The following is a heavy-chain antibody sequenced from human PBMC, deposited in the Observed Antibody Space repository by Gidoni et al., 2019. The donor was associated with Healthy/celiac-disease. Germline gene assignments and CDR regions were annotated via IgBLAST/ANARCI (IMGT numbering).Heavy chain of an antibody. J-gene: IGHJ4*02. D-gene: IGHD3-9*01. CDR2: ISYDGSNK. V-gene: IGHV3-30-3*01. Sequence: QVQLVESGGGVVQPGRSLRRSCAASGFTFSSYALHWVRQAPGKGLEWVAVISYDGSNKYYADSVKGRFTIARDNSKNTLYLQMNSLRAEDTAVYYCARDLERYDILTGYYRSALPKYWGQGTLVTVSS. CDR3: ARDLERYDILTGYYRSALPKY. CDR1: GFTFSSYA.